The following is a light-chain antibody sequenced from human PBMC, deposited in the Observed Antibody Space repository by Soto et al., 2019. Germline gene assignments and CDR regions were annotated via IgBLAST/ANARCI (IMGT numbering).Light chain of an antibody. CDR2: EVS. Sequence: SALTPPASVSGYPGQSITTSCTGTNSDFGGYNYVSWYQQHPGNAPKLMIYEVSNRPSGVSNRFSDSKSGNTASLSISGLQAEDEADYYCSSYTSSSTLYVFGTGTKVTVL. J-gene: IGLJ1*01. CDR3: SSYTSSSTLYV. V-gene: IGLV2-14*01. CDR1: NSDFGGYNY.